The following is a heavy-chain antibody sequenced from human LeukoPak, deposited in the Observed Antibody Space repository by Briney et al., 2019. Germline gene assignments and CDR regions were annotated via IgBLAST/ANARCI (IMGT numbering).Heavy chain of an antibody. CDR1: GLTFSSFW. V-gene: IGHV3-7*01. CDR3: AKDLTIFGVVPLYYMDV. D-gene: IGHD3-3*01. CDR2: IKQDASEK. J-gene: IGHJ6*03. Sequence: GGSLRLSCAASGLTFSSFWMSWVRQAPGKGLEWVANIKQDASEKYYVDSVKGRFTISRDNAKNSLYLQMNSLRAEDTAVYYCAKDLTIFGVVPLYYMDVWGKGTTVTVSS.